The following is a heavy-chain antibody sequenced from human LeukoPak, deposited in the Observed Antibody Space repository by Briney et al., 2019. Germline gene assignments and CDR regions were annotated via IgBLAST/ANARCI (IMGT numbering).Heavy chain of an antibody. CDR3: ATDRPYSSGWYPWFDP. V-gene: IGHV1-24*01. J-gene: IGHJ5*02. CDR2: FDPEDGET. D-gene: IGHD6-19*01. CDR1: GYTLTELS. Sequence: GASVKVSCKVSGYTLTELSMHWVRQAPGKGLEWMGGFDPEDGETIYAQKFQGRVTMTEDTSTDTAYMELSSLRSEDTAVYYCATDRPYSSGWYPWFDPWGQGTLVTVSS.